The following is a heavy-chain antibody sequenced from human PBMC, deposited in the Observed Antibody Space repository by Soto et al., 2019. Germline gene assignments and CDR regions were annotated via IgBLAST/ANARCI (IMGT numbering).Heavy chain of an antibody. D-gene: IGHD3-16*01. CDR2: ISAYNGST. J-gene: IGHJ4*02. V-gene: IGHV1-18*01. CDR3: PRDSSFYDCDS. CDR1: GCSFTSYG. Sequence: GAGGKVPWKASGCSFTSYGISWVRLAPGQGREGMGWISAYNGSTNYAQKLQGRVTMTTVTSTSTAYMVPRSVRSDDTAVYYCPRDSSFYDCDSWGQGTLVTVS.